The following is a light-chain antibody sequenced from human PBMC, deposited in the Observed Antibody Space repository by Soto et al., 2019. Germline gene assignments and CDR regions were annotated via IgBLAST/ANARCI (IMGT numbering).Light chain of an antibody. Sequence: EVVMTQSPATLSVLPGERVTLSCRASQSVSSGLAWYQQKLGQAPRLLIYSASTRATGIPARFSGSGSGTEFTLTISSLESEDFAVYYCQQYINGYTFGQGTKLEIK. CDR3: QQYINGYT. V-gene: IGKV3-15*01. J-gene: IGKJ2*01. CDR2: SAS. CDR1: QSVSSG.